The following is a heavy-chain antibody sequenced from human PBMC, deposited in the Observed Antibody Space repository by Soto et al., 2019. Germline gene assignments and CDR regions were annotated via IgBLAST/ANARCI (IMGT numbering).Heavy chain of an antibody. CDR2: MNPTNGNA. Sequence: QERLVQSGAELRRPGASVKISCRASGYNFPSFNVNWVRQASGQGAEWLGWMNPTNGNAAFARDFQGRVTKTRDLYTDTAYLELGDQSSGDTAIYYCARAVGIAVTGLDLWGTGTVVTVS. CDR1: GYNFPSFN. J-gene: IGHJ5*02. V-gene: IGHV1-8*01. CDR3: ARAVGIAVTGLDL. D-gene: IGHD6-19*01.